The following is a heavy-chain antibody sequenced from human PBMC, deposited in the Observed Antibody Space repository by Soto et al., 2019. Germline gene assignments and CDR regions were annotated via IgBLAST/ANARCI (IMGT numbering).Heavy chain of an antibody. V-gene: IGHV3-74*01. CDR2: IGSDGSPT. D-gene: IGHD4-17*01. CDR3: ARGRGYGDYFYFDY. Sequence: EVQLVESGGGLVQPGGSLRLSCAASGFTFSSYWIHWVRQAPGKGLVWVSRIGSDGSPTRYADSVKGRFTISRDNAKNTLYLQMSSLRAEDTAVYYCARGRGYGDYFYFDYWGQGTPVTVSS. J-gene: IGHJ4*02. CDR1: GFTFSSYW.